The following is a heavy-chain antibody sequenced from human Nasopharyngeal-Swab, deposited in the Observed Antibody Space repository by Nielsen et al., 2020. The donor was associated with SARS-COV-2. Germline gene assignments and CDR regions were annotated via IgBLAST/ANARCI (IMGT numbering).Heavy chain of an antibody. D-gene: IGHD3-10*01. CDR3: AKDWKHFESYYYGSGSYGDY. J-gene: IGHJ4*02. Sequence: VRQAPGKGLDWVAVISYDGTNKYYPDSVKGRFTISRDNSKNTLYLQMDSLRAENTAVYYCAKDWKHFESYYYGSGSYGDYWGQGTLVTVSS. V-gene: IGHV3-30*18. CDR2: ISYDGTNK.